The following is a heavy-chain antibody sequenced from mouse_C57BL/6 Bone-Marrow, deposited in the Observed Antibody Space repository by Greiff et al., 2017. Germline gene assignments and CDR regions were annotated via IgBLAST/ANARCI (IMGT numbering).Heavy chain of an antibody. CDR2: ISYDGSN. Sequence: EVQLQQSGPGLVKPSQSLSLTCSVTGYSITSGYYWNWIRQFPGNKLEWMGYISYDGSNNYNPSLKNRISITRDTSKNQFFLKLNSVTTEDTATYYCARRGLPRLPYFDYGGQGTTLTVSS. J-gene: IGHJ2*01. CDR3: ARRGLPRLPYFDY. V-gene: IGHV3-6*01. CDR1: GYSITSGYY. D-gene: IGHD1-2*01.